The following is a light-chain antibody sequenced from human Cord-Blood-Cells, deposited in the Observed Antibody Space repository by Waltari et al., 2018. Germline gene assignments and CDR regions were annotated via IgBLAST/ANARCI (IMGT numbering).Light chain of an antibody. CDR3: SSYTSSIIWV. V-gene: IGLV2-14*01. CDR1: SSDVGGYNY. Sequence: QSALTQPASVSGSPGQSITISCTGTSSDVGGYNYVSWYQQHPGKAPKLMIYDVSNRPAVVSNRFSGSKSGNTASLTISGLQAEDEADYYCSSYTSSIIWVFGGGTKLTVL. J-gene: IGLJ3*02. CDR2: DVS.